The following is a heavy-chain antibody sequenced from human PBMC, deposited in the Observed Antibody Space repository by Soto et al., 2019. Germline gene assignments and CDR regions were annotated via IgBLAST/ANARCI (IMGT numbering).Heavy chain of an antibody. CDR2: ISTSSTT. J-gene: IGHJ6*03. V-gene: IGHV3-23*05. CDR3: AKNYHMDV. Sequence: EVQLLESGGGLVQPGASLTLSCAASGFTFSTYAMSWVRQAPGKGLEWVSSISTSSTTYYTDSVKGRFSISRDNSKNTVILQMNSLRGDDTAIYYCAKNYHMDVWGKGTTVSVSS. CDR1: GFTFSTYA.